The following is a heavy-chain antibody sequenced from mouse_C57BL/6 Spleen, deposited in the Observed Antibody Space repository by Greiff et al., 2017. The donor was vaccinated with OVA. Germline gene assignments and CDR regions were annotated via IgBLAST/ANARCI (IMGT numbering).Heavy chain of an antibody. Sequence: EVQLQQSGPELVKPGASVKISCKASGYTFTDYYMNWVKQSHGKSLEWIGDINPNNGGTSYNQKFKGKATLTVDKSSSTAYMELRSLTSEDSAGYYCARRPERRYYGYDNYAMAYWGQGTSVTVSS. J-gene: IGHJ4*01. CDR3: ARRPERRYYGYDNYAMAY. V-gene: IGHV1-26*01. D-gene: IGHD2-2*01. CDR2: INPNNGGT. CDR1: GYTFTDYY.